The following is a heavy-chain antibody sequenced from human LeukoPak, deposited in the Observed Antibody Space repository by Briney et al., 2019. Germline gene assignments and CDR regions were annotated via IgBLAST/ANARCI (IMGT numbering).Heavy chain of an antibody. J-gene: IGHJ4*02. V-gene: IGHV3-53*01. Sequence: GGSLRLSCAASGFTVSTSYISWVRQAPGKGLEWVSVIYGGGSTYYADAVKGRFTISRDISKNTLYLQMNSLRADDTAVYYCARRDYDSSGYYSDHFDYWGQGTLVTVSS. CDR3: ARRDYDSSGYYSDHFDY. CDR2: IYGGGST. D-gene: IGHD3-22*01. CDR1: GFTVSTSY.